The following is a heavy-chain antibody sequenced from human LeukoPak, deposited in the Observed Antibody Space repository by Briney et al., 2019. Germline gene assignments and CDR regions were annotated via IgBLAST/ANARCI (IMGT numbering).Heavy chain of an antibody. Sequence: GGSLRLSCAASGFTVSSNYMSWVRQAPGKGLEWVLVIYSGGSTYYADSVKGRFTISRDNSKNTLYLQMNSLRAEDTAVYYCARALTGGAFDIWGQGTMVTVSS. CDR3: ARALTGGAFDI. V-gene: IGHV3-66*01. CDR1: GFTVSSNY. J-gene: IGHJ3*02. CDR2: IYSGGST. D-gene: IGHD3-16*01.